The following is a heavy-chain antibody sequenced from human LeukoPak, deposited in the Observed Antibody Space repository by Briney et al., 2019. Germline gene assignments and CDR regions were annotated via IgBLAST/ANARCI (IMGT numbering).Heavy chain of an antibody. V-gene: IGHV3-11*01. D-gene: IGHD1-26*01. J-gene: IGHJ4*02. CDR3: AKAERFSGTKTPDY. CDR1: GFTFSDYY. CDR2: ISSSGSTI. Sequence: PGGSLRLSCAASGFTFSDYYMSWIRQAPGKGLEWVSYISSSGSTIYYADSVKGRFTISRDNAKNSLYLQMNSLRAEDTAVYYCAKAERFSGTKTPDYWGQGTLVTVSS.